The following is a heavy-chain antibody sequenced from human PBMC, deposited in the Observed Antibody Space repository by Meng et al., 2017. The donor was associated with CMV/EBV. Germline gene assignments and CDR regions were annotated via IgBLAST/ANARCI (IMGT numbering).Heavy chain of an antibody. CDR3: AREDIVVVPAPFDY. V-gene: IGHV3-30*04. J-gene: IGHJ4*02. D-gene: IGHD2-2*01. CDR2: ISYDGSNK. CDR1: GFTFSSYA. Sequence: GESLKISCAASGFTFSSYAMHWVRQAPGKGLEWVAVISYDGSNKYYADSVKGRFTISRDNSKNTLYLQMNSLGAEDTAVYYCAREDIVVVPAPFDYWGQGTLVTLSS.